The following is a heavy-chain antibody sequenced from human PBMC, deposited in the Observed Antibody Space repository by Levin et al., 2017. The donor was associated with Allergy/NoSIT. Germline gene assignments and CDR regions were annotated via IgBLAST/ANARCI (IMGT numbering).Heavy chain of an antibody. CDR3: ARDFSRRYDMDV. V-gene: IGHV4-34*01. Sequence: SETLSLTCAVYGGSFSDYYWTWIRQPPGKGLEWIGEINHSGSTNYNPSLRSRVTISVDTSKNQFSLKLTSVTAADTAVYYCARDFSRRYDMDVWGQGTTVTVSS. D-gene: IGHD2/OR15-2a*01. CDR2: INHSGST. CDR1: GGSFSDYY. J-gene: IGHJ6*02.